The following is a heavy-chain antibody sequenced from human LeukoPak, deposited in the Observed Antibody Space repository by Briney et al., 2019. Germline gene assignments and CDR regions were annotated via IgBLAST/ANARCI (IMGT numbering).Heavy chain of an antibody. J-gene: IGHJ4*02. CDR2: ISGDGTYT. Sequence: GGSLRLSCAATGAASGFTFSTHFLNWVRQAPGKGLEWVSGISGDGTYTYYADSVKGRFTASRDNSRKTLYLQPNNLRVEDTAMYYCAKTFGSGDYWGQGALVTVSS. CDR3: AKTFGSGDY. CDR1: GFTFSTHF. D-gene: IGHD3-10*01. V-gene: IGHV3-23*03.